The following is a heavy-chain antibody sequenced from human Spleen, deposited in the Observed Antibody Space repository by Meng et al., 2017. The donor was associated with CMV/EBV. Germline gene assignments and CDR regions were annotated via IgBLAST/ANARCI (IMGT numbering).Heavy chain of an antibody. CDR2: ISSSSYI. CDR3: ARTPRGLRPFDY. D-gene: IGHD4-17*01. CDR1: GFTFSSYS. J-gene: IGHJ4*02. Sequence: EVQLVESGGGLVKPGGSXXLSCAASGFTFSSYSMNWVRQAPGKGLEWVSSISSSSYIYYADSVKGRFTISRDNAKNSLYLQMNSLRAEDTAVYYCARTPRGLRPFDYWGQGTLVTVSS. V-gene: IGHV3-21*01.